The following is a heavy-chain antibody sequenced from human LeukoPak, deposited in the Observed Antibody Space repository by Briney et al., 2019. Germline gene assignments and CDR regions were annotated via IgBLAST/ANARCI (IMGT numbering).Heavy chain of an antibody. J-gene: IGHJ6*02. Sequence: ASVKVSCKASGYTFTGYYMHWVRQAPGQGLEWMGWINPNSGGTNYAQKFQGRVTMTRDTSISTAYMELSRLRSDDTAVYYCARSLPYYDFWSGSRNNYYGMDVWGQGTTVTVSS. CDR2: INPNSGGT. CDR1: GYTFTGYY. V-gene: IGHV1-2*02. CDR3: ARSLPYYDFWSGSRNNYYGMDV. D-gene: IGHD3-3*01.